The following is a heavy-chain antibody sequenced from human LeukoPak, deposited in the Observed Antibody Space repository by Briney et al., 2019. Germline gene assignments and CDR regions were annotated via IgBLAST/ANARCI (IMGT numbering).Heavy chain of an antibody. CDR1: GVTFSSYW. Sequence: GGSLRPSCAASGVTFSSYWMHWVRQAPGKGLVGVSRINSDGSSTSYADSVKGRFTISRENAKNTLYLQMNSLRAEDTAVYYCARVAAWDSSGYLFDYWGQGTLVTVSA. J-gene: IGHJ4*02. V-gene: IGHV3-74*01. CDR2: INSDGSST. D-gene: IGHD3-22*01. CDR3: ARVAAWDSSGYLFDY.